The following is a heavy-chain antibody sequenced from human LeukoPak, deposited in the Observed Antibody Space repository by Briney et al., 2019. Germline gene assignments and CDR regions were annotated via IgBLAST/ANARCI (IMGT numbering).Heavy chain of an antibody. D-gene: IGHD6-25*01. CDR3: ARQFATAAADTRGYFDY. J-gene: IGHJ4*02. CDR1: GGSISSSSDY. Sequence: PSETLSLTCTVSGGSISSSSDYWRWIRQAPGKGLEWIGSFFVSGSTHYNPSLRSRATLFVDTSKNQFSLKLTSMTAADAATYFCARQFATAAADTRGYFDYWGQGTVVAVSS. CDR2: FFVSGST. V-gene: IGHV4-39*01.